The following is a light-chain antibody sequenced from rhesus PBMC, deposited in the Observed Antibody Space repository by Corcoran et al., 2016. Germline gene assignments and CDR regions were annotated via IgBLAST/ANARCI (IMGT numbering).Light chain of an antibody. J-gene: IGKJ4*01. CDR1: ENVNNY. CDR3: QHSYGTPLT. V-gene: IGKV1-74*01. Sequence: DIQMTQSPSSLSASVGDRVTITCRASENVNNYLHWYQQNLGKAPKLLIYAASTLQSGVPSRFSGSGSGTDYTFTISRLQPEDVATYYCQHSYGTPLTFGGGTKVEIK. CDR2: AAS.